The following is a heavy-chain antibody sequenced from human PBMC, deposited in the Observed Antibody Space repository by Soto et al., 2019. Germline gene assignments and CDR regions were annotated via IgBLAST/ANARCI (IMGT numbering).Heavy chain of an antibody. Sequence: SVKVSCKASGGTFSNYTITWVRQAPGQGLEWMGRIIPILGIANYAQKFQGRVTITADKSTSTAYMELSSLRSEDTAVYYCARLIRGLDYWGQGTLVTVSS. CDR3: ARLIRGLDY. D-gene: IGHD3-16*01. V-gene: IGHV1-69*02. J-gene: IGHJ4*02. CDR1: GGTFSNYT. CDR2: IIPILGIA.